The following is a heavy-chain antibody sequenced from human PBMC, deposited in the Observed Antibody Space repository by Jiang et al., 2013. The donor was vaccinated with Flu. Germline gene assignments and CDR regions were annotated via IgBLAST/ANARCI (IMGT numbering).Heavy chain of an antibody. V-gene: IGHV4-34*01. D-gene: IGHD3-22*01. J-gene: IGHJ6*02. CDR1: GGSFSGYY. Sequence: LLKPSETLSLTCAVYGGSFSGYYWSWIRQPPGKGLEWIGEINHSGSTNYNPSLKSRVTISVDTSKNQFSLKLSSVTAADTAVYYCARFRGYYDSTDYYYGMDVWGQGTTVTVSS. CDR3: ARFRGYYDSTDYYYGMDV. CDR2: INHSGST.